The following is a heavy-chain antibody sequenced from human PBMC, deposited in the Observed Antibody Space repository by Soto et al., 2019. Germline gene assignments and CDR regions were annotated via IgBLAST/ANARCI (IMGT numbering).Heavy chain of an antibody. CDR3: ARDYVSVGGGY. Sequence: QVQLVQSGAEVKKPGASVKVSCKASGYTFTSYAMHWVRQAPGQRLEWMGWINAGNGNTKYSQKFQGRVTITRDTSASTDYMELSSLRSEDTAVYYCARDYVSVGGGYWGQGTLVTVSS. CDR2: INAGNGNT. CDR1: GYTFTSYA. V-gene: IGHV1-3*01. D-gene: IGHD3-16*01. J-gene: IGHJ4*02.